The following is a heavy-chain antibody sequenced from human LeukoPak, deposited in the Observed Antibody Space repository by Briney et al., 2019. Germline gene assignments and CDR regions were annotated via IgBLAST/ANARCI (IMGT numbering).Heavy chain of an antibody. Sequence: SETLSLTCTVSGGSISSYYWSWIRQPPGKGLEWIGYIYYSGSTNYNPSLKSRVTISVDTSKNQFSLKLSSVTAADTAVYYCARERSHSLDYWGQGTLVTVSS. J-gene: IGHJ4*02. CDR2: IYYSGST. CDR1: GGSISSYY. V-gene: IGHV4-59*01. CDR3: ARERSHSLDY. D-gene: IGHD5-18*01.